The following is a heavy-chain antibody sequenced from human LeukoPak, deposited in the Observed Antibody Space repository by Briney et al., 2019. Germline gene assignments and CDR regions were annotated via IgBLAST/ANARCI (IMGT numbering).Heavy chain of an antibody. CDR2: ISGSGGST. V-gene: IGHV3-23*01. D-gene: IGHD3-10*01. CDR3: AKYYGSGSYIMVYYFDY. Sequence: GGSLRLSCAASGFTFSSYAMSWVRQAPGKGLEWVSAISGSGGSTYYADSVKGRFTISRDNSKNTLYLQMNSLRAEDTAVYYCAKYYGSGSYIMVYYFDYWGQGTTVTVSS. J-gene: IGHJ4*03. CDR1: GFTFSSYA.